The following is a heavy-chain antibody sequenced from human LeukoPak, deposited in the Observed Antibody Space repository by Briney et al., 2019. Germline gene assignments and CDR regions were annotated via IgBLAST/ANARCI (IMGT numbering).Heavy chain of an antibody. J-gene: IGHJ5*02. CDR3: ARAGGSVLRYFDWFDP. CDR1: GFTFSSYS. V-gene: IGHV3-21*01. Sequence: GGSLRLSCAASGFTFSSYSMNWVRQAPGKGLEWVPSISSSSSYIYYADSVKGRFTISRDTAKTSLYLQMNSLRAEDTAVCYCARAGGSVLRYFDWFDPWGQGTLVTVSS. D-gene: IGHD3-9*01. CDR2: ISSSSSYI.